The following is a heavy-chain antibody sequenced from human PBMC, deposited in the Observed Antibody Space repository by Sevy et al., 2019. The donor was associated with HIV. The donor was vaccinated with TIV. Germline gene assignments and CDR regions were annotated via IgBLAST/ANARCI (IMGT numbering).Heavy chain of an antibody. V-gene: IGHV3-23*01. CDR3: ATDRISDWFFDS. Sequence: GGSLRLSCTASGFTFTDYVMNWVRQAPGRGLEWASSIGGSVGSTHYAYSVKGRFTISRDNSKNTLYLQMNSLRAEDTAVYYCATDRISDWFFDSWGQGTLVTVSS. J-gene: IGHJ4*02. CDR1: GFTFTDYV. D-gene: IGHD3-9*01. CDR2: IGGSVGST.